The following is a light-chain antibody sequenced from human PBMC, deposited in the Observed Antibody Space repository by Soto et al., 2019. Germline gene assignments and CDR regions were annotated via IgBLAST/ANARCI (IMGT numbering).Light chain of an antibody. CDR3: QQYNSYPWT. CDR2: KAS. J-gene: IGKJ1*01. Sequence: DIQMTQSPSTLSASVGDRVTITCRASQSISSWLAWYQQKPGKAPNLLIYKASSLENVVPSRCSGSGSGTEFIFTISSLHPDDLATYYCQQYNSYPWTFGEGTKVEIK. CDR1: QSISSW. V-gene: IGKV1-5*03.